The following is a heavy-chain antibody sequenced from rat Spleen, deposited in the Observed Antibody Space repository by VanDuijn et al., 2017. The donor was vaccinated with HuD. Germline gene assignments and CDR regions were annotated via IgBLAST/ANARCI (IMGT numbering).Heavy chain of an antibody. J-gene: IGHJ2*01. CDR2: ITHTGGST. CDR1: GFTFSDYS. V-gene: IGHV5-31*01. Sequence: EVQLVESGGGLVQPGRSLKLSCAASGFTFSDYSMTWIRQAPGKGLEWVASITHTGGSTYYPDSVKGRFTISRDNAKSTLYLQMNSLRSEDTATYYCIREVRVAAISTGFDYWGQGVMVTVSS. D-gene: IGHD1-2*01. CDR3: IREVRVAAISTGFDY.